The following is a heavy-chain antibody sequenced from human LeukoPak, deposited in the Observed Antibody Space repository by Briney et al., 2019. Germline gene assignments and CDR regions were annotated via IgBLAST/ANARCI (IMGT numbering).Heavy chain of an antibody. J-gene: IGHJ3*02. V-gene: IGHV4-34*01. CDR3: ARVVGKSTGHNPSTGGAFDI. CDR1: GGSISSYY. D-gene: IGHD2-8*02. CDR2: INHSGST. Sequence: SETLSLTCTVSGGSISSYYWSWIRQPPGKGLEWIGEINHSGSTNYNPSLKSRVTISVDTSKNQFSLKLSSVTAADTAVYYCARVVGKSTGHNPSTGGAFDIWGQGTMVTVSS.